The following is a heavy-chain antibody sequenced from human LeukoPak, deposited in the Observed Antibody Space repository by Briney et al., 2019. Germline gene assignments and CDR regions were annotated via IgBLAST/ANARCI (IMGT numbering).Heavy chain of an antibody. J-gene: IGHJ4*02. CDR2: ISAYNGNT. CDR3: ARDRGYYYDSSGYYTLGY. Sequence: ASVNVSCKASGYTFTSYGIRWVRQAPGQGLEWMGWISAYNGNTNYAQKLQGRVTMTTDTYTSTAYMELRSLRSDDTAVYYCARDRGYYYDSSGYYTLGYWGQGTLVTVSS. CDR1: GYTFTSYG. V-gene: IGHV1-18*01. D-gene: IGHD3-22*01.